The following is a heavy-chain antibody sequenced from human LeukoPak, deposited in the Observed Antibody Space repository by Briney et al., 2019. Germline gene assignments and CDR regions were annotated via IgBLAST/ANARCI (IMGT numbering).Heavy chain of an antibody. V-gene: IGHV3-30*02. Sequence: GGSLRLSCAASGFTFRSYGMHWVRQAPGKGLEWVAYIQNDGSNEQYADSVKGRFSISRDSSKNILYLQMNSLRAEDTAVYYCARDPQFPDNYYYYMDVWGKGTTVTVSS. D-gene: IGHD1-14*01. J-gene: IGHJ6*03. CDR3: ARDPQFPDNYYYYMDV. CDR1: GFTFRSYG. CDR2: IQNDGSNE.